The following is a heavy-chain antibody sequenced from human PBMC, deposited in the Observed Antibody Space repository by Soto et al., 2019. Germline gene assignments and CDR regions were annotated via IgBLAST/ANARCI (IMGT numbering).Heavy chain of an antibody. D-gene: IGHD6-19*01. Sequence: EVQLLESGGGLVQPGGSLRLSCAASGFTFSSYVMSWVRQAPGEGLEWVSDISGSGENTYHADSVKGRFTISRDNSKNTLYLQMNSLRAEDTAAYYCAKGPYSSGWYKFWYFDLWGRGTLVTVSS. J-gene: IGHJ2*01. CDR2: ISGSGENT. V-gene: IGHV3-23*01. CDR1: GFTFSSYV. CDR3: AKGPYSSGWYKFWYFDL.